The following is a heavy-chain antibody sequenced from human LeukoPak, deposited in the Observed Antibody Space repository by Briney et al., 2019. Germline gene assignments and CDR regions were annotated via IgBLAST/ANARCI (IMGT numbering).Heavy chain of an antibody. V-gene: IGHV3-30*02. D-gene: IGHD3-3*01. J-gene: IGHJ4*02. CDR1: RFTLTSYA. CDR2: IRYDGSNK. CDR3: AKVGYTIFGVVSGAFDY. Sequence: GGSLRLSCAASRFTLTSYAMHCVRQAPREGLGWVAFIRYDGSNKYYADPVKGRLTISRDNSKNTLYLQMNSLRAEDTAVYYCAKVGYTIFGVVSGAFDYWGQGTLVTVSS.